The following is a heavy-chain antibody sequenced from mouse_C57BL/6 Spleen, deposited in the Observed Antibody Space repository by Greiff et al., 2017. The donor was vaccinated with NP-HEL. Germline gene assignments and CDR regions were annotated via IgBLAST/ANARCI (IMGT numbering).Heavy chain of an antibody. V-gene: IGHV7-3*01. J-gene: IGHJ4*01. CDR1: GFTFTDYY. D-gene: IGHD1-1*01. Sequence: EVQRVESGGGLVQPGGSLSLSCAASGFTFTDYYMSWVRQPPGKALEWLGFIRNKANGYTTEYSASVKGRFTISRDNSQSILYLQINALRAEDSATYYCARYTVDYYAMDYWGQGTSVTVSS. CDR3: ARYTVDYYAMDY. CDR2: IRNKANGYTT.